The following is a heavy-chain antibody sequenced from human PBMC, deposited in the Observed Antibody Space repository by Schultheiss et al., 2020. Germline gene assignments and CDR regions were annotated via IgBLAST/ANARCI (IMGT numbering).Heavy chain of an antibody. Sequence: SETLSLTCTVSGGSISSYYWSWIRQPPGKGLEWIGYIYYSGSTYFNPSLKSLITISVDTSRNQFSLKLSSVTAADTAVYYCARVEIQLWQGFDPWGQGTLVTVSS. J-gene: IGHJ5*02. CDR1: GGSISSYY. CDR2: IYYSGST. CDR3: ARVEIQLWQGFDP. D-gene: IGHD5-18*01. V-gene: IGHV4-59*06.